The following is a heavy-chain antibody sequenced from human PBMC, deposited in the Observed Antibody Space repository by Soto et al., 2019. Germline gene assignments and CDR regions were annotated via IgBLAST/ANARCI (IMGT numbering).Heavy chain of an antibody. D-gene: IGHD2-15*01. CDR1: GFTVSSNY. V-gene: IGHV3-53*01. CDR3: ARERRWLQYRSFDY. CDR2: IYSGGST. J-gene: IGHJ4*02. Sequence: GGSLRLSCAASGFTVSSNYMSWVRQAPGKGLEWVSVIYSGGSTYYADSVKGRSTISRDNSKNTLYLQMNSLRAEDTAVYYCARERRWLQYRSFDYWGQGTLVTVSS.